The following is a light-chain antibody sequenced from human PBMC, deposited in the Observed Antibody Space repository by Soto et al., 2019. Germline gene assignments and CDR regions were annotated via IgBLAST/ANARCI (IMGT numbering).Light chain of an antibody. J-gene: IGLJ1*01. CDR1: SSNIGAGYE. V-gene: IGLV1-40*01. CDR2: GNT. Sequence: QSVLTHPPSVSGAPGQRVTISCTGSSSNIGAGYEVHWYQQLPGTAPKLLIYGNTNRPSGVPDRFSGSKSGTSASLAITGLQAEDEADYYCQYYDSRLSGYVFGTGTKVTVL. CDR3: QYYDSRLSGYV.